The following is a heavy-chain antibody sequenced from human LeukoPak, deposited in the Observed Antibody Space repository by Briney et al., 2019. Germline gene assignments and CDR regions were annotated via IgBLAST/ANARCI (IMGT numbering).Heavy chain of an antibody. CDR1: GFTFSNYG. Sequence: PGGSLRLSCAASGFTFSNYGMHWVRQAPGKGLEWVADLSYEGSNEYYAGSVKGRFSISRDNSKNTLYLQMNSLRVDDTAGYYCAKGRRGLGYFDYWGQGTLVTVSS. V-gene: IGHV3-30*18. CDR2: LSYEGSNE. J-gene: IGHJ4*02. CDR3: AKGRRGLGYFDY.